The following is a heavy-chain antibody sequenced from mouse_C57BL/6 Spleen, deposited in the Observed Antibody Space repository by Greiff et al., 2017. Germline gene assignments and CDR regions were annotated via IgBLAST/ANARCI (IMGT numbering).Heavy chain of an antibody. CDR3: TRDQLGRGAMDY. J-gene: IGHJ4*01. CDR1: GFTFSSYA. Sequence: EVKLVESGEGLVKPGGSLKLSCAASGFTFSSYAMSWVRQTPEKRLEWVAYISSGGDYIYYADTVKGRFTISRDNARNTLYLQMSSLKSEDTAMYYCTRDQLGRGAMDYWGQGTSVTVSS. D-gene: IGHD4-1*02. V-gene: IGHV5-9-1*02. CDR2: ISSGGDYI.